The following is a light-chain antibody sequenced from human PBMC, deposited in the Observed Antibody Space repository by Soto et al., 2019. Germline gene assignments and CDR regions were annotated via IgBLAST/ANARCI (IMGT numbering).Light chain of an antibody. CDR2: DVS. CDR1: SNDVGGYNY. Sequence: QSVLTQPRSVSGSPGQSVTISCTGTSNDVGGYNYVSWYQHYPDKAPKLMIYDVSKRPSRVPDRFSGSKSGNTASLTIAGLQAEDEADYYCTSYAGTNSYVFGTGTKVTVL. V-gene: IGLV2-11*01. CDR3: TSYAGTNSYV. J-gene: IGLJ1*01.